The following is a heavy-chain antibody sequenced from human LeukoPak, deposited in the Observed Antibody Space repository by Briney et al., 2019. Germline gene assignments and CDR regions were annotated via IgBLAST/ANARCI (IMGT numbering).Heavy chain of an antibody. J-gene: IGHJ4*02. V-gene: IGHV3-21*01. CDR1: GFTFSSYS. D-gene: IGHD3-22*01. CDR2: ISSSSSYI. Sequence: GGSLRLSCAASGFTFSSYSMNWVRQAPGKGLEWVSSISSSSSYIYYADSVKGRFTISRDNAKNSLYLQMNSLRAEDTAVHCCARDFNYDSSGYNLWGQGTLVTVSS. CDR3: ARDFNYDSSGYNL.